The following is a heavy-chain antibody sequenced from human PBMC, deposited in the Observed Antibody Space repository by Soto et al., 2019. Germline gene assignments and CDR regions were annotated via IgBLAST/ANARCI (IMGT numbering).Heavy chain of an antibody. V-gene: IGHV3-48*01. CDR2: ISSSSSTI. J-gene: IGHJ4*02. Sequence: EVQLVESGGGLVQPGGSLRLSCAASGFTFSSYSMNWVRQAPGKGLEWVSYISSSSSTIYYADSVKGGFTISRDNAKNSLCLQMNSLRAEDTAVYYCAIASSSCNGALRFDYWGQGTLVTVSS. CDR1: GFTFSSYS. CDR3: AIASSSCNGALRFDY. D-gene: IGHD6-13*01.